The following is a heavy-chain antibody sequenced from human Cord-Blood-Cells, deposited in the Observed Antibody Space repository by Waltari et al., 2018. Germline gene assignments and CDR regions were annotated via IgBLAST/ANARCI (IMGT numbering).Heavy chain of an antibody. CDR3: AGGSYFNWFDP. CDR2: INPSGGST. J-gene: IGHJ5*02. D-gene: IGHD1-26*01. CDR1: GYTFTSYY. V-gene: IGHV1-46*01. Sequence: QVQLVQSGAEVKKPGASVKVSCKASGYTFTSYYLHWLRQAPGQGLEWMGIINPSGGSTSYAQKFQGRVTMTRDTSTSTVYMELSSLRSEDTAVYYCAGGSYFNWFDPWGQGTLVTVSS.